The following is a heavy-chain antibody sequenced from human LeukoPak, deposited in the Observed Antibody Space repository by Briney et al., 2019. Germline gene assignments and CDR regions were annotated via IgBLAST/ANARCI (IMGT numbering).Heavy chain of an antibody. CDR2: IRYDGSNK. D-gene: IGHD2-2*01. Sequence: GGSLRLSCAASGFTFSSYGIHWVRQAPGKGLEWVAFIRYDGSNKYYADSVKGRFTISRDNSKNTLYLQMNSLRAEDTAVYYCAKLYCSSSSCSRGGYFDYWGRGTLVTVSS. CDR1: GFTFSSYG. J-gene: IGHJ4*02. V-gene: IGHV3-30*02. CDR3: AKLYCSSSSCSRGGYFDY.